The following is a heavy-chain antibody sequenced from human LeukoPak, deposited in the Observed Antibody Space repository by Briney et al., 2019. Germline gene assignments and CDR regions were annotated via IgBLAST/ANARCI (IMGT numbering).Heavy chain of an antibody. V-gene: IGHV1-18*01. D-gene: IGHD5-18*01. CDR3: ARLGYSYGLYYFDF. CDR1: GYTFTSYG. J-gene: IGHJ4*02. CDR2: ISAYNGNT. Sequence: ASVKVSCKASGYTFTSYGLSWVRQAPGQGLEWMGWISAYNGNTNYAQKLQGRVTMTTDTSTSTAYMELRNLRSDDTAVYYCARLGYSYGLYYFDFWAREPWSPSPQ.